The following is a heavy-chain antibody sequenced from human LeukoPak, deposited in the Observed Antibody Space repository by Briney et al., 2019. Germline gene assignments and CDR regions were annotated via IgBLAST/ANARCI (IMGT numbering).Heavy chain of an antibody. CDR1: GDSVSSNSAA. D-gene: IGHD2-2*01. CDR3: ARSADARLDS. V-gene: IGHV6-1*01. CDR2: TYYRSRWYN. J-gene: IGHJ4*02. Sequence: SQTLSLTCAISGDSVSSNSAAWNWIRQSPSRGLEWLGRTYYRSRWYNEYAVSVKSRITVNPDSSKNHFSLHLNSVTPDDTAVYYCARSADARLDSWDQGTLVTVSS.